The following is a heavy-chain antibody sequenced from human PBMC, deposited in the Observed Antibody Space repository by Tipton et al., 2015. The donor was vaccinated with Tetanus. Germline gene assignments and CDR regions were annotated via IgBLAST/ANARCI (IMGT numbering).Heavy chain of an antibody. D-gene: IGHD3-10*01. CDR2: ISRSGGST. J-gene: IGHJ6*02. CDR1: AITFSTYA. Sequence: SLRLSCVDSAITFSTYAMSWVRQAPGKGLEWVSGISRSGGSTYCADSVKGRFTISRDNSQRTLFLQMSSLRAEDTAVYLCANMDTYFYHGRDVWGQGTTVTVSS. CDR3: ANMDTYFYHGRDV. V-gene: IGHV3-23*01.